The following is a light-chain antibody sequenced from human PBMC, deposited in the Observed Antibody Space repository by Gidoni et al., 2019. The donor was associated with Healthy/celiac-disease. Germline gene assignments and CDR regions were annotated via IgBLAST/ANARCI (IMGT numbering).Light chain of an antibody. CDR1: QDISNY. CDR3: QQYDNLPLI. V-gene: IGKV1-33*01. CDR2: AAS. J-gene: IGKJ4*01. Sequence: DIQMTQSPSSLSASVGDRVTITCQASQDISNYLNWYQQKPGKAPKLLIYAASNLETGVPSRFSGSGSGTDFTFTISSLQPEDIATYYCQQYDNLPLIFGGGTKVEIK.